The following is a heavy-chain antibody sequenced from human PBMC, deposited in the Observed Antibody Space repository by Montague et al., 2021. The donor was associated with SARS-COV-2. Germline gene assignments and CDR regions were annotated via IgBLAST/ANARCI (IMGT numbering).Heavy chain of an antibody. CDR1: GGSISSYY. D-gene: IGHD3-3*01. J-gene: IGHJ6*02. CDR2: IYYSGST. Sequence: SETLSLTCTVSGGSISSYYWSWIRQPPGKGLEWIGYIYYSGSTNYNPSLKSRVTISVDTFKNQFSLKLSSVTAADTAVYYCARDRRFLEWPGLYYYYGMDVWGQGTTVTVSS. V-gene: IGHV4-59*01. CDR3: ARDRRFLEWPGLYYYYGMDV.